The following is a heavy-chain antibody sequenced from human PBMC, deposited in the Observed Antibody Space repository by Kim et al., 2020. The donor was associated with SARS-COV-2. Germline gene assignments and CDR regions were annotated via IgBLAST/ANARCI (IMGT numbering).Heavy chain of an antibody. CDR3: ARSGGAQQPKYYFDY. J-gene: IGHJ4*02. CDR1: GGSISSSGYY. CDR2: IFYSGST. Sequence: SETLSLTCTVSGGSISSSGYYWGWIRQPPGKGLEWIGSIFYSGSTYYNPSLRIRVTISTDTSKNQLSLTLSSVTAADTALYYCARSGGAQQPKYYFDYWGQGTLVTVSS. D-gene: IGHD6-13*01. V-gene: IGHV4-39*01.